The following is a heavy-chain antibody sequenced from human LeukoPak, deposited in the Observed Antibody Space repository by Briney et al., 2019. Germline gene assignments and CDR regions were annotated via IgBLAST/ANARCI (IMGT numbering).Heavy chain of an antibody. J-gene: IGHJ4*02. Sequence: ASVKVSCKTSGGTFSSYAITWVRQTPGQGLEWMGGIIPIFGTTNYAQKFQDRVTITADKSTSTAYMKLSSLRSDDTAVYYCAREYYYGSGNYYNRIDYWGQGTLVTVSS. D-gene: IGHD3-10*01. CDR2: IIPIFGTT. V-gene: IGHV1-69*06. CDR3: AREYYYGSGNYYNRIDY. CDR1: GGTFSSYA.